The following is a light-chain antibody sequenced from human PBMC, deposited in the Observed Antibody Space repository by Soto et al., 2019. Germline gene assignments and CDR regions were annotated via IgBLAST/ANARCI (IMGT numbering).Light chain of an antibody. CDR2: STS. CDR3: QQYNNWPRT. J-gene: IGKJ1*01. CDR1: QSVRSN. Sequence: EIGVTQTRATVSLSPGERATRSCTANQSVRSNLAWYQQKPGQSPRLLIYSTSTRAAGIPDRFSGSGPGTDFTLTISSLQSEDFAVYYCQQYNNWPRTFGQGTKVDIK. V-gene: IGKV3D-15*01.